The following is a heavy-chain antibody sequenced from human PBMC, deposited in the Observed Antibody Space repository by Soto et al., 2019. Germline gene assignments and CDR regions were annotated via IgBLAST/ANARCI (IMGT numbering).Heavy chain of an antibody. D-gene: IGHD3-10*01. CDR1: GGSISSGGYY. CDR2: IYYSGST. CDR3: ARSLWFGEFNWFDP. Sequence: KSSETLSLTCTVSGGSISSGGYYWSWIRQHPGKGLEWIGYIYYSGSTYYNPSLKSRVTISVDTSKNQFSLKLSSVTAADTAVYYCARSLWFGEFNWFDPWGQGTLVTVSS. J-gene: IGHJ5*02. V-gene: IGHV4-31*03.